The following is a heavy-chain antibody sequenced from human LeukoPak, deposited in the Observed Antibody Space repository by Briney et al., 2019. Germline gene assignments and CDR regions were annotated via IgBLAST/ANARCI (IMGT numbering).Heavy chain of an antibody. D-gene: IGHD3-22*01. V-gene: IGHV4-30-4*08. CDR3: ARVFLRITMIVVVYYFDY. CDR1: GGSISGGDYY. CDR2: IYYSGST. J-gene: IGHJ4*02. Sequence: SETLSLTCTVSGGSISGGDYYWSWIRQPPGKGLEWIGYIYYSGSTYYNPSLKSRVTISVDTSKNQFSLKLSSVTAADTAVYYCARVFLRITMIVVVYYFDYWGQGTLVTVSS.